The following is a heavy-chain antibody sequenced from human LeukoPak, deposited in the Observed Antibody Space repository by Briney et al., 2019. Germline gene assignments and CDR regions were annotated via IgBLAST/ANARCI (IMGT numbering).Heavy chain of an antibody. CDR1: GLNFDDSA. Sequence: GGSLRLSCVASGLNFDDSAMHWVRQAPGKGLEWVSLISADGGSTFSADSVKGRFSISRDNSKNSLYLQMNSLRSEDTAMYYCAKESGKCDYWVQGTLVAVSS. CDR2: ISADGGST. J-gene: IGHJ4*02. CDR3: AKESGKCDY. V-gene: IGHV3-43*02.